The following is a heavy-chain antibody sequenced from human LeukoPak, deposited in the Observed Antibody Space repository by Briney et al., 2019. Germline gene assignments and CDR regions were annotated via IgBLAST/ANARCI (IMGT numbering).Heavy chain of an antibody. J-gene: IGHJ6*02. CDR2: INTDGTVT. D-gene: IGHD1-26*01. V-gene: IGHV3-74*01. CDR1: GFTPQMQL. Sequence: GGSLRLSSAAAGFTPQMQLLVGARQAPGKGLESVSRINTDGTVTTYADSVKGRFTVSRDNAYNTIFLQMNSVRDEDTAVYACATTLCLAAHYDGRGQGTPVTVSS. CDR3: ATTLCLAAHYDG.